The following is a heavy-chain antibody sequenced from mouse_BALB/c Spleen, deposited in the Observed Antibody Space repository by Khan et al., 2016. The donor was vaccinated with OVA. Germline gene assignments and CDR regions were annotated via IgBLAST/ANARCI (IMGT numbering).Heavy chain of an antibody. CDR2: MSYSGST. Sequence: EVQLQESGPGLVKPSQSLSLTCTVTGYSITSDYAWNWIRQFPGNKLEWMGYMSYSGSTNYNPSLKSRISITRDTSKNQFFLQLNSVTTEDTATYDCARDGSRYNYAMDYWGQGTSVTVSS. D-gene: IGHD2-3*01. V-gene: IGHV3-2*02. J-gene: IGHJ4*01. CDR1: GYSITSDYA. CDR3: ARDGSRYNYAMDY.